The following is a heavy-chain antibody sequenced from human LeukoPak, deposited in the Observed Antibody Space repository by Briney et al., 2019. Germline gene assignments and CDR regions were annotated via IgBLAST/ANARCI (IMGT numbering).Heavy chain of an antibody. D-gene: IGHD5-12*01. CDR3: ARTGDSGYGDY. CDR2: IYHSGST. CDR1: GYSISSGYY. Sequence: PSETLSLTCAVSGYSISSGYYWGWIRQPPGKGGEWIGSIYHSGSTYYNPSLKSRVTISVDTSKSQFSLKLSSVTAADTAVYYCARTGDSGYGDYWGQGTLVTVSS. V-gene: IGHV4-38-2*01. J-gene: IGHJ4*02.